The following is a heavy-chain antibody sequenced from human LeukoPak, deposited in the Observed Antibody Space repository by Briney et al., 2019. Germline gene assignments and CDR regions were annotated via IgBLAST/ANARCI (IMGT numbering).Heavy chain of an antibody. CDR1: GFTFSRYA. D-gene: IGHD3-10*01. CDR2: ICGSGGST. J-gene: IGHJ4*02. CDR3: TTRLSVLLWFGESPGDY. Sequence: GGSLRLSCAASGFTFSRYAMSWVRQAPGKGLEWVSAICGSGGSTYYADSVKGRFTISRDNSKNPLYLQMNRLGAEDTAVYYCTTRLSVLLWFGESPGDYWGQGTLVTVSS. V-gene: IGHV3-23*01.